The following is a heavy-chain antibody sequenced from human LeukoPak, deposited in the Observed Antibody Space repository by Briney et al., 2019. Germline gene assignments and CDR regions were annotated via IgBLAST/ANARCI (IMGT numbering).Heavy chain of an antibody. J-gene: IGHJ5*02. CDR3: AKQTYCSAGSCYGPLDP. CDR1: GFTVSANY. D-gene: IGHD2-15*01. Sequence: GGSLRLSCAASGFTVSANYMSWVRQAPGKGLEWVSAISGSGGSTYYADSVKGQFTISRDNSKNTVYLQMNGLRAEDTAVYYCAKQTYCSAGSCYGPLDPWGQGTPVTVSS. V-gene: IGHV3-23*01. CDR2: ISGSGGST.